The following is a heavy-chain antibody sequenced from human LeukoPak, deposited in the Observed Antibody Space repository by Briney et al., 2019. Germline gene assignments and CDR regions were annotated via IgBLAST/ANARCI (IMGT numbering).Heavy chain of an antibody. J-gene: IGHJ4*02. CDR1: GFTVSSNY. Sequence: GGSLRLSCAASGFTVSSNYMSWVRQAPGKGLEWVSVIYSGGSTYYADSVKGRFTISRDNSKNTLYLQMNSLRAEDTAVYYCARDLYGDYAHDYWGQGTLVTVSS. CDR3: ARDLYGDYAHDY. V-gene: IGHV3-53*01. CDR2: IYSGGST. D-gene: IGHD4-17*01.